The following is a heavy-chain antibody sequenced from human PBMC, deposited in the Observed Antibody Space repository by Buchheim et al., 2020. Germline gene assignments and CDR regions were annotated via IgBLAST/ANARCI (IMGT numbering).Heavy chain of an antibody. V-gene: IGHV1-8*02. CDR3: ARGGSSSWTPGAVDFDY. CDR2: MNPNSGNT. CDR1: GGTFSSYA. D-gene: IGHD6-13*01. J-gene: IGHJ4*02. Sequence: QVQLVQSGAEVKKPGSSVKVSCKASGGTFSSYAISWVRQATGQGLEWMGWMNPNSGNTGYAQKFQGRVTMTRNTSISTAYMELSSLGFEDTAVYYCARGGSSSWTPGAVDFDYGGQGTL.